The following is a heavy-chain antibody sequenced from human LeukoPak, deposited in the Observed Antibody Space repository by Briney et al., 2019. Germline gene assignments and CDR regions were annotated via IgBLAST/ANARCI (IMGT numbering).Heavy chain of an antibody. D-gene: IGHD3-10*01. J-gene: IGHJ6*02. V-gene: IGHV4-31*03. CDR1: GGSISSGGYY. CDR2: IYYSGST. CDR3: ASEITMVRGVNRGMDV. Sequence: SETLSLTCTVSGGSISSGGYYWSWIRQHPGKGLEWIGYIYYSGSTYYNPSLKSRVTISVDTSKNQFSLKLSSVTAADTAVYYCASEITMVRGVNRGMDVWGQGTTVTVSS.